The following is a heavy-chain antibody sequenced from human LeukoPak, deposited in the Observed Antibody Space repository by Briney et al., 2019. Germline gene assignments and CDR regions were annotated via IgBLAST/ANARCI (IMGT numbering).Heavy chain of an antibody. Sequence: PGGSLRLSCAASGFTFSTYAMSWVRQAPGKGLEWVSAISGSGGSTYYADSVKGRFTISRDNSKNTLYLQMNSLRAEDTAIYYCAKSAYSDISGYYREYCFDYWGQGTLVTVSS. CDR2: ISGSGGST. J-gene: IGHJ4*02. CDR3: AKSAYSDISGYYREYCFDY. CDR1: GFTFSTYA. D-gene: IGHD3-22*01. V-gene: IGHV3-23*01.